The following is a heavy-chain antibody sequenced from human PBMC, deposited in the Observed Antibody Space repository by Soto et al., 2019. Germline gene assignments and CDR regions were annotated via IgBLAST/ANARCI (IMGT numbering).Heavy chain of an antibody. V-gene: IGHV4-39*01. CDR3: ARLRHDYGVA. Sequence: QLQLQESGPGLVKPSETLSLTCTVSGGSISSSSYYWGWIRQPPGQGLEWIGSIYYSGSTYYNPSLKSRVTISVDTSKNQFSLNRSSVTAADTAVYYCARLRHDYGVAWGQGTLVTVSS. D-gene: IGHD4-17*01. J-gene: IGHJ5*02. CDR1: GGSISSSSYY. CDR2: IYYSGST.